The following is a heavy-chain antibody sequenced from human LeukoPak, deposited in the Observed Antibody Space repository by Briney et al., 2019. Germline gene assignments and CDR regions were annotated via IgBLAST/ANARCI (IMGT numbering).Heavy chain of an antibody. CDR2: IYYSEST. V-gene: IGHV4-30-4*01. CDR3: ARGLRPYCSSNRRSSLANFDY. J-gene: IGHJ4*02. CDR1: GGSISSGDYY. Sequence: SETLSLTCTVSGGSISSGDYYWSWIRQPPGKGLEWIGYIYYSESTYYNPSLKSRVTLSVATSKNQFSLKLSSARAADTAVYYCARGLRPYCSSNRRSSLANFDYWGQGALVTVSS. D-gene: IGHD2-2*01.